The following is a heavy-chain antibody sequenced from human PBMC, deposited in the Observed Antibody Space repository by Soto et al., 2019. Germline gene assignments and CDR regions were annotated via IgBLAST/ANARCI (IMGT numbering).Heavy chain of an antibody. J-gene: IGHJ5*02. CDR2: INSDGSST. Sequence: PGGSLRLSCAASGLTFRSNFMQWVRQAPGKGLVWVSWINSDGSSTSDADTVKGGFTIARDNAKNKLYLQMNSLRAEDTAVYDCARDWLFQDIWSGGSWGQGILVTVS. CDR3: ARDWLFQDIWSGGS. CDR1: GLTFRSNF. V-gene: IGHV3-74*01. D-gene: IGHD3-9*01.